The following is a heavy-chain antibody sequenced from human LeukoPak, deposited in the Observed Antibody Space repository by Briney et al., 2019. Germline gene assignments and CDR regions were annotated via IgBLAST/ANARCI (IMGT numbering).Heavy chain of an antibody. CDR3: ARGGGPFNSPSGDY. Sequence: TGGSLRLSCAASGFTFSDYYMDWVRQAPGKGLEWVGRTRNKANSYTTEYAASVKGRFTISRDDSKNSLYLQMNSLKTEDTAVYYCARGGGPFNSPSGDYWGQGTLVTVSS. CDR1: GFTFSDYY. D-gene: IGHD6-6*01. V-gene: IGHV3-72*01. CDR2: TRNKANSYTT. J-gene: IGHJ4*02.